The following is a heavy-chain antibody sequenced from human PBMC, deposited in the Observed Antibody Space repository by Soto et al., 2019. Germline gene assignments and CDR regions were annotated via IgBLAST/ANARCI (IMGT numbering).Heavy chain of an antibody. Sequence: QVQLVQSGAEVKKPGSSVKVSCKASGGTFSSYAISWVRQAPGQGLEWMGGIIPIFGTANYAQKFQGRVTIPADEATSTAYMELSSLRSEDTAVYYWASPHSSGYSFHIDYWGQGTLVTVSS. CDR2: IIPIFGTA. CDR1: GGTFSSYA. CDR3: ASPHSSGYSFHIDY. V-gene: IGHV1-69*01. J-gene: IGHJ4*02. D-gene: IGHD3-22*01.